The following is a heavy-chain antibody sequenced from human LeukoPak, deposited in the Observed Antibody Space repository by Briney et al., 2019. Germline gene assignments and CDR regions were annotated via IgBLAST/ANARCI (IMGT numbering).Heavy chain of an antibody. CDR2: ISRSGSAI. CDR3: ARRVIVVGLDY. CDR1: GFTFSSYE. Sequence: GGSLRLSCAASGFTFSSYEMNWVRQAPGKGLEWVSYISRSGSAIYYADSVEGRFTISRDNAKNSLHLQMNSLRAEDTAVYYCARRVIVVGLDYWGQGTLVTVSS. V-gene: IGHV3-48*03. J-gene: IGHJ4*02. D-gene: IGHD3-22*01.